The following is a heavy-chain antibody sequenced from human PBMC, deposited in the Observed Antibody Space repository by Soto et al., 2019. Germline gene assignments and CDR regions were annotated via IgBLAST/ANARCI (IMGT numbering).Heavy chain of an antibody. CDR2: ISYDGSNK. V-gene: IGHV3-30-3*01. D-gene: IGHD5-18*01. Sequence: GGSLRLSCAASGFTFSSYAMHWVRQAPGKGLEWVAVISYDGSNKYYADSVKGRFTISRDNSKNTLYLQMNSLRAEDTAVYYCASTGYSYGLTLYYFDYWGQGTLVTVSS. J-gene: IGHJ4*02. CDR1: GFTFSSYA. CDR3: ASTGYSYGLTLYYFDY.